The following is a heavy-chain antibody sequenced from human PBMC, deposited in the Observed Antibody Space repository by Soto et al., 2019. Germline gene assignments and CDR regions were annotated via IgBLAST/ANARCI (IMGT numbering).Heavy chain of an antibody. CDR1: GYIFSSHC. CDR2: INPGGGRT. D-gene: IGHD2-2*01. V-gene: IGHV1-46*01. CDR3: ARDVSGPGATYVMDV. J-gene: IGHJ6*04. Sequence: ASVKVSCKASGYIFSSHCIYWVRQAPGQGLQWMGIINPGGGRTAYAQKFQGRVTLTRDMSTSTVYMELTSLTYDDTAVYYCARDVSGPGATYVMDVWGTGTTLTVSP.